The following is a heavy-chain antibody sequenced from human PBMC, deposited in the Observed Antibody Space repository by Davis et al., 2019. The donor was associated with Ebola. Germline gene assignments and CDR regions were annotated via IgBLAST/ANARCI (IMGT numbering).Heavy chain of an antibody. V-gene: IGHV4-39*01. CDR3: ARHRHYGMDV. J-gene: IGHJ6*02. CDR2: IQSSGST. Sequence: SETLSLTCTVSGASISSSRFHWDWIRQPPEKGLEWIASIQSSGSTNYSPSLKSRVSISVDTSKNQFSLKLSSVTAADTAVYYCARHRHYGMDVWGQGTTVTVSS. CDR1: GASISSSRFH.